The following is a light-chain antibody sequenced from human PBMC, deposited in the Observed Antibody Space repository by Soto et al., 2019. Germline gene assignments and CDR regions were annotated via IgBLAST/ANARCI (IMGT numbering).Light chain of an antibody. V-gene: IGKV1-39*01. CDR1: QSISSY. Sequence: DIQMTHSPSSLSASVVDRVTITFRSSQSISSYLNWYQQKPGKAPKLLIYAASSLQSGVPSRFSGSGSGTDFTLTISSLQPEDFATYYCQQSYSTPHTFGQGTRLEIK. J-gene: IGKJ5*01. CDR3: QQSYSTPHT. CDR2: AAS.